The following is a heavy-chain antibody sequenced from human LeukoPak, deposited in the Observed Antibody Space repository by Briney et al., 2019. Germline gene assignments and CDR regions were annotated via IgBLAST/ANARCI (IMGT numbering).Heavy chain of an antibody. D-gene: IGHD3-22*01. V-gene: IGHV3-53*01. Sequence: GGSLRLSCAASGFTVSSNYMSWVRQASGKGLEWVSVIYSGGSTYYADSVKGRFTISRDNSKNMLYLQMNSLRAEDTAVYYCARGGKSGYYYGYWGQGTLVTVSS. CDR1: GFTVSSNY. J-gene: IGHJ4*02. CDR2: IYSGGST. CDR3: ARGGKSGYYYGY.